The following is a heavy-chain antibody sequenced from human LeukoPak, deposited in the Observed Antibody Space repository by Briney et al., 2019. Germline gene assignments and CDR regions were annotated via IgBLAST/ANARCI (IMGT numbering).Heavy chain of an antibody. D-gene: IGHD3-9*01. J-gene: IGHJ4*02. CDR1: GFTFSSYA. CDR2: ISGSGGST. V-gene: IGHV3-23*01. CDR3: AKDSSGILTGYINY. Sequence: PGGSLRLSCAASGFTFSSYAMSWVRQAPGKGLEWVSAISGSGGSTYYADSVKGRFTISRDNSKNTLYLQMNSLRAEDTAVYYCAKDSSGILTGYINYWGQGTLVTVSS.